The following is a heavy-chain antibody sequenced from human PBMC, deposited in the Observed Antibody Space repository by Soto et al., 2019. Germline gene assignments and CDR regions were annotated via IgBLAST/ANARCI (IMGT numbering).Heavy chain of an antibody. J-gene: IGHJ4*02. Sequence: LSLTCAVSGGYIVSGGYSWSWIRQPPGKGLEYIGHIYHSGSTYYNPSLKSRVTISVDRSKNQFSLKLSTMTAADTAVYYCARVAGSGWYDGWGQGTLVTVSS. CDR3: ARVAGSGWYDG. D-gene: IGHD6-19*01. V-gene: IGHV4-30-2*01. CDR1: GGYIVSGGYS. CDR2: IYHSGST.